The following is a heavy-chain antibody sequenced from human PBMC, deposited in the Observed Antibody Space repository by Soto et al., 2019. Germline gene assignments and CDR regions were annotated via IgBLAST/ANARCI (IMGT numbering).Heavy chain of an antibody. CDR1: GFTFTNYG. CDR3: GAGQYFSDY. CDR2: ISYDGTNK. J-gene: IGHJ4*02. V-gene: IGHV3-30*03. D-gene: IGHD6-13*01. Sequence: QVQLVESGGGEVQPGKSLRLSCAASGFTFTNYGMHWVRQAPGKGLECVALISYDGTNKFYADSVKGRFTVSRDNSKNTLYLQTNSLRPEDTAVYYCGAGQYFSDYWGQGTLVSVSS.